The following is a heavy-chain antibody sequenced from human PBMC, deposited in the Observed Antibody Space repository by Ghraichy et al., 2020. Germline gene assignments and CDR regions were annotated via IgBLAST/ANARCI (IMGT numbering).Heavy chain of an antibody. CDR3: ARAPVVPAAPYYYYYGMGV. CDR1: GFTFSSYS. D-gene: IGHD2-2*01. J-gene: IGHJ6*02. CDR2: ISSSSSSYI. Sequence: GGSLRLSCAASGFTFSSYSMNWVRQAPGKGLEWVSSISSSSSSYISYADSVKGRFTISRDNAKNSLYLQMNSLRAEDTAVYYCARAPVVPAAPYYYYYGMGVWGRGTTVTASS. V-gene: IGHV3-21*01.